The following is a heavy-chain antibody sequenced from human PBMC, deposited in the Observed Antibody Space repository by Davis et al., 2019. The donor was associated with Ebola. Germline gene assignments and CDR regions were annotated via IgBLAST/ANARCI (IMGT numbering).Heavy chain of an antibody. CDR3: ARRLGGSYGFYVFDY. CDR2: IYYSGST. J-gene: IGHJ4*02. D-gene: IGHD1-26*01. Sequence: MPSETLSLTCTVSGGSISSYYWSWIRQPPGKGLEWIGYIYYSGSTNYNPSLKSRVTISVDTSKNQFSLKLTSVTAADTAVYYCARRLGGSYGFYVFDYWGQGTLVTVSS. CDR1: GGSISSYY. V-gene: IGHV4-59*08.